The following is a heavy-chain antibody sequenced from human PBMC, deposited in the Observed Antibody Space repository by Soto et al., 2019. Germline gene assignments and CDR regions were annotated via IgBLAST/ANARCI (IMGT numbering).Heavy chain of an antibody. CDR3: AREAVTTIFNYYYYYGMDV. CDR1: GGSISSGGYY. Sequence: QVRLQESGPGLVKPSQTLSLTCTFSGGSISSGGYYWSWIRQHPGKGLEWIGYIYYNGSTYYNPSLKSRVSISVDTSKNQFSLKVSSVIAADTAVYYCAREAVTTIFNYYYYYGMDVWGQGTTVTVSS. J-gene: IGHJ6*02. D-gene: IGHD3-3*01. CDR2: IYYNGST. V-gene: IGHV4-31*03.